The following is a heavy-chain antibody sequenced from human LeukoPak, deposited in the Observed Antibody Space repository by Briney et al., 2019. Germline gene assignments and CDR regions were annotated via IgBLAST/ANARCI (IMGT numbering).Heavy chain of an antibody. D-gene: IGHD2-2*01. CDR1: GNTFTSYY. V-gene: IGHV1-46*01. CDR3: ARAYCSSNTSCARGWYFDL. J-gene: IGHJ2*01. CDR2: INPSGGST. Sequence: ASVKVSCKASGNTFTSYYMHWVRQARGQGLEWMGIINPSGGSTSYAQKFQGRVTMTRDTSTSTVYMELSSLRSKDTAVYYCARAYCSSNTSCARGWYFDLWGRGTLVTVSS.